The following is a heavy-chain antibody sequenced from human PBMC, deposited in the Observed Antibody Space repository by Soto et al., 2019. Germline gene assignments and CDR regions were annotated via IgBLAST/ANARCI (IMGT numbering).Heavy chain of an antibody. CDR1: GFMFSGYL. J-gene: IGHJ3*02. CDR2: IKQDGSEK. Sequence: GGSLRLSCAASGFMFSGYLMSWVRQAPGKGLEWVANIKQDGSEKYYVDSVKGRFTISRDNAKNSLYLQMNSLRAEDTAVYYCARDPRLGSHDAFDIWGQGTMVTVSS. D-gene: IGHD3-10*01. V-gene: IGHV3-7*01. CDR3: ARDPRLGSHDAFDI.